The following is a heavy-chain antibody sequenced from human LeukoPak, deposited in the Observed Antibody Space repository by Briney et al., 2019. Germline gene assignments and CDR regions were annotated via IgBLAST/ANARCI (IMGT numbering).Heavy chain of an antibody. CDR3: ARDPDDYGDYSYFDY. Sequence: GGSLRLSCVASGFTFTNHGMHWVRQAPGKGLEWVAVIWYDGSNKYYADSVKGRFTISRDNSKNTLFLQMNSLRAEDTAVYYCARDPDDYGDYSYFDYWGQGTLVTVSS. CDR1: GFTFTNHG. V-gene: IGHV3-33*08. CDR2: IWYDGSNK. J-gene: IGHJ4*02. D-gene: IGHD4-17*01.